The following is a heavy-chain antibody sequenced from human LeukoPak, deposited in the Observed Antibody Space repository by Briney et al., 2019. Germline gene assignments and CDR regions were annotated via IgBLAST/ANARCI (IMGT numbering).Heavy chain of an antibody. Sequence: PGGSLGLSCAASGFTFSSYWMSWVRQAPGKGLEWVANIKKDGSEKKYVDSVKGRFTISRDNAENSLYLQMNSLRAEDTAVYYCARALARLSWFDPWGQGTLVTVSS. CDR2: IKKDGSEK. CDR3: ARALARLSWFDP. J-gene: IGHJ5*02. CDR1: GFTFSSYW. D-gene: IGHD6-6*01. V-gene: IGHV3-7*01.